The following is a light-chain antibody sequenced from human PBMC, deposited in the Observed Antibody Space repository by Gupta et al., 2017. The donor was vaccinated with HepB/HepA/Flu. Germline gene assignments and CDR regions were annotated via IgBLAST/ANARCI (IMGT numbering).Light chain of an antibody. Sequence: QSVLTQPPSVSAASVQRVTISCSGGSSNIGINCVSWYQQFPGKAPKLLIYENDMRPSGVPDRFSDSKSGTSATLDITGLQTWEEAVYYCGTWDGPRRVGLLGGGTKVTVL. CDR3: GTWDGPRRVGL. CDR2: END. CDR1: SSNIGINC. J-gene: IGLJ2*01. V-gene: IGLV1-51*02.